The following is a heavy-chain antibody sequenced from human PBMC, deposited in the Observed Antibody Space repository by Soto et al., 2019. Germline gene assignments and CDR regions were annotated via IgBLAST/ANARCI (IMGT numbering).Heavy chain of an antibody. Sequence: EVQLVQSGAEVKKPGESLKISCKGSGYSFTSYWIGWVRQMPGKGLEWMGIIYPGDSDTRYSPSFQGQVTISADKSISTAYLQWSSLKASDTAMYYCCYSSSYDYYYYGMDFWCQETTATVSS. CDR1: GYSFTSYW. D-gene: IGHD6-6*01. V-gene: IGHV5-51*01. CDR2: IYPGDSDT. CDR3: CYSSSYDYYYYGMDF. J-gene: IGHJ6*02.